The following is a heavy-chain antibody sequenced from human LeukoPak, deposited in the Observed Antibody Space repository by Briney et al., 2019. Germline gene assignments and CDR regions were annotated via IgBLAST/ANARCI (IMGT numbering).Heavy chain of an antibody. CDR3: AKASVGHCSGAFCYHFDS. CDR2: LSGSNPAT. J-gene: IGHJ4*02. Sequence: PGGSLRLSFAASGFTFSTYAISSVRQPPGKWREWGAALSGSNPATYHANAVRGRFPISSDNSKNTLHLQMNGLRAEDPAIYYCAKASVGHCSGAFCYHFDSWGQGTLVTVSS. CDR1: GFTFSTYA. D-gene: IGHD2-15*01. V-gene: IGHV3-23*01.